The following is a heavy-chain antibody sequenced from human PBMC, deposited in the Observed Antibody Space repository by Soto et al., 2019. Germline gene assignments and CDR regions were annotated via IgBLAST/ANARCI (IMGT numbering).Heavy chain of an antibody. V-gene: IGHV1-3*01. CDR3: VRSKGGYSYGTPFDY. J-gene: IGHJ4*02. CDR2: INAGNGNA. CDR1: GYTFTSYA. Sequence: ASVKASCKASGYTFTSYAIHLVRQAPKQRLEWMGWINAGNGNAKYSQKFQGRVTITRDTSASTAYVELNSLRPEDTALYYCVRSKGGYSYGTPFDYWGQGTLVTVSS. D-gene: IGHD5-18*01.